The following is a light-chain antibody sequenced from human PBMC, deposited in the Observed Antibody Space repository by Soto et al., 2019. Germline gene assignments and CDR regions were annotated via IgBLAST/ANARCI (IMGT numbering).Light chain of an antibody. Sequence: EIVLTQSPGTLSLSPGERGTLSFRASQSVSNNYLAWYQQKPGQAPRLLIYGASNRATGIPDRFSGSGSGTDFTLTISRLEPEDFAVYYCQQYGSSGTFGQGTRLEIK. CDR2: GAS. CDR1: QSVSNNY. J-gene: IGKJ5*01. CDR3: QQYGSSGT. V-gene: IGKV3-20*01.